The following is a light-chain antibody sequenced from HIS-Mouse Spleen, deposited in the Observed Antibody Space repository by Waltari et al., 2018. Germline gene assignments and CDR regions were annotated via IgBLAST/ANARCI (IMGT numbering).Light chain of an antibody. CDR2: GAS. V-gene: IGKV3-20*01. CDR3: QQYGSSPGVT. J-gene: IGKJ3*01. Sequence: EIVLTQSPGTLSLSPGERATLPCRASQSVSSSYLAWYQQKPGQAPRLLIYGASSRATGIPDRFSGSGSGTDFTLTISRLEPEDFAVYYCQQYGSSPGVTFGPGTKVDIK. CDR1: QSVSSSY.